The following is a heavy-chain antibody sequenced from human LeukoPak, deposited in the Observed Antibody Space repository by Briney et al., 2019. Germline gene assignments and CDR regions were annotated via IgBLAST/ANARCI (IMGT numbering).Heavy chain of an antibody. V-gene: IGHV1-69*13. J-gene: IGHJ5*02. Sequence: ASVKVSCKASGGTFSSYAISWVRQAPGQGLEWMGGIIPIFGTANYAQKFQGRVTITADESTSTAYMELSSLRSEDTAVYYCARSRALVTMVQGVIIDWFDPWGQGTLVTVSS. CDR1: GGTFSSYA. D-gene: IGHD3-10*01. CDR3: ARSRALVTMVQGVIIDWFDP. CDR2: IIPIFGTA.